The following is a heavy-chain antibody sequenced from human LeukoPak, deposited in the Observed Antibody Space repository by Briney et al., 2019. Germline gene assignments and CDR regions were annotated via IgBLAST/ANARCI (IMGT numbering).Heavy chain of an antibody. CDR3: ATSSEGGYSYGSDIDY. Sequence: ASVKVSCKASGYTFTAYYMYWVRQAPGQGLECMGRINPNSGGTNYAQKFQGRVTMTRDTSISAAYMELSRLRSDDTAVYYCATSSEGGYSYGSDIDYWGQGTLVTVSS. D-gene: IGHD5-18*01. CDR1: GYTFTAYY. V-gene: IGHV1-2*06. CDR2: INPNSGGT. J-gene: IGHJ4*02.